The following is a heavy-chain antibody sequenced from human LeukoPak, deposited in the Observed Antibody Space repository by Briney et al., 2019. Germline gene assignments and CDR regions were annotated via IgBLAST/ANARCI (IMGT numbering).Heavy chain of an antibody. CDR3: ARVPDYGGNWGTDAFDI. V-gene: IGHV3-48*01. Sequence: QPGGSLRLSCAASGFTFSSYSMNWVRQAPGKGLEWVSYISSSSSTIYYADSVKGRFTISRDNAKNSLYLQMNSLRAEDTAVYYCARVPDYGGNWGTDAFDIWGQGTMVTVSS. CDR1: GFTFSSYS. J-gene: IGHJ3*02. D-gene: IGHD4-23*01. CDR2: ISSSSSTI.